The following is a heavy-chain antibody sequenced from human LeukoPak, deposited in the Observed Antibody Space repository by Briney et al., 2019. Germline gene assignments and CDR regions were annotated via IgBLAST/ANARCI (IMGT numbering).Heavy chain of an antibody. Sequence: SETLSLTCTVSGGSISSGDYYWGWIRQPPGTGLEWIGYIYYSGSTYYNPSLKSRVTISVDTSKNQFSLKLSSVTAADTAVYYCARTYGPYGDYWGQGTLVTVSS. J-gene: IGHJ4*02. CDR1: GGSISSGDYY. D-gene: IGHD4-17*01. CDR3: ARTYGPYGDY. CDR2: IYYSGST. V-gene: IGHV4-30-4*01.